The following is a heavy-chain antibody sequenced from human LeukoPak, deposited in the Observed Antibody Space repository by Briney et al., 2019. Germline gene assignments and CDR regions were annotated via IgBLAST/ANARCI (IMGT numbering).Heavy chain of an antibody. CDR2: IYSGGST. V-gene: IGHV3-66*01. J-gene: IGHJ4*02. CDR1: GFTFSSYS. Sequence: GGSLRLSCAASGFTFSSYSMNWVRQAPGKGLEWVSVIYSGGSTYYADSVKGRFTISRDNSKNTLYLQMNSLRAEDTAVYYCARGHPYRNGHLDYWGQGTLVTVSS. D-gene: IGHD4-11*01. CDR3: ARGHPYRNGHLDY.